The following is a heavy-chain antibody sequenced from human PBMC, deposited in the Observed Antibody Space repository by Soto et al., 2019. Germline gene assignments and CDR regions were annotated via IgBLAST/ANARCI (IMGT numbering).Heavy chain of an antibody. CDR3: AKARWSSGWYRVDY. CDR2: ISGSGGYT. CDR1: GFTVSSFA. D-gene: IGHD6-13*01. Sequence: EVQLLESGGGLVQPGGSLRLSCAASGFTVSSFAMNWVRQAPGKGLEWVSAISGSGGYTYYADSVKGRFTISRDNSKNTLYLQMNSLRAEDTAVYYCAKARWSSGWYRVDYWGRGTLVTVSS. J-gene: IGHJ4*02. V-gene: IGHV3-23*01.